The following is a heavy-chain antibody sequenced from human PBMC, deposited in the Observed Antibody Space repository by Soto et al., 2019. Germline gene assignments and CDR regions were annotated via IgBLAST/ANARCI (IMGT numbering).Heavy chain of an antibody. CDR2: IHYSGST. V-gene: IGHV4-59*01. D-gene: IGHD3-22*01. Sequence: SETLSLTCTVSGGSISSYYWSWIRQPPGKGLEWVGYIHYSGSTNYNPSLKSRDTILVDASKNQFSLKLTSVTAADTAVFFFAGDRSHNYGYWWFDPWGQGALVTVSS. J-gene: IGHJ5*02. CDR3: AGDRSHNYGYWWFDP. CDR1: GGSISSYY.